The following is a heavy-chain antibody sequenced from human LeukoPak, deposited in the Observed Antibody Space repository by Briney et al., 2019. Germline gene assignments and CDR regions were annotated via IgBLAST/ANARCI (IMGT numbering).Heavy chain of an antibody. D-gene: IGHD3-22*01. J-gene: IGHJ4*02. CDR3: ARVHDSSGYYVDY. CDR1: GDSISSSNCY. V-gene: IGHV4-39*07. CDR2: IYYSGST. Sequence: PSETLSLTCTVSGDSISSSNCYWGWIRQPPGKGLEWIGSIYYSGSTYYNPSLKSRVTISVDTSKNQFSLKLSSVTAADTAVYYCARVHDSSGYYVDYWGQGTLVTVSS.